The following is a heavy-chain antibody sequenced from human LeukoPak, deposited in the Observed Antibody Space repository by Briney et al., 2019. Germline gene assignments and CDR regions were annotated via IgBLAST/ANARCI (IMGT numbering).Heavy chain of an antibody. D-gene: IGHD6-19*01. J-gene: IGHJ4*02. CDR1: GGTFSSYA. CDR3: ARPAGYSSGWLGD. CDR2: IIPILGTA. Sequence: SVKVSCKASGGTFSSYAISWVRQAPGQGLEWMGGIIPILGTANYAQKFQGRVTITADESTSTAYMELRSLRSDDTAVYYCARPAGYSSGWLGDWGQGTLVTVSS. V-gene: IGHV1-69*01.